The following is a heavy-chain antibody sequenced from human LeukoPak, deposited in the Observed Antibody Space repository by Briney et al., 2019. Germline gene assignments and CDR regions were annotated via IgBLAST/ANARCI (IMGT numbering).Heavy chain of an antibody. V-gene: IGHV1-69*05. CDR1: GGTFNSHA. CDR2: IIPMFGTA. J-gene: IGHJ4*02. CDR3: ARATETTVTTFLAY. D-gene: IGHD4-17*01. Sequence: ASVKVSCKASGGTFNSHAVSWVRQAPGQGLEWMGGIIPMFGTANYAQKFQGRVTMTRDTSISTAYMELSRLRSDDTAVYYCARATETTVTTFLAYWGQGTLVTVSS.